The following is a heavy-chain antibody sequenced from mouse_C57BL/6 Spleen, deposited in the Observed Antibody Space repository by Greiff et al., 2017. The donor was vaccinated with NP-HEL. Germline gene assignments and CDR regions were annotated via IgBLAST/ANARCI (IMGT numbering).Heavy chain of an antibody. J-gene: IGHJ4*01. CDR1: GFTFSSYA. CDR2: ISDGGSYT. CDR3: AREDSNSHYYAMDY. D-gene: IGHD2-5*01. Sequence: EVMLVESGGGLVKPGGSLKLSCAASGFTFSSYAMSCVRQTPEKRLEWVATISDGGSYTYYPDNVKGRFTISRDNAKNNLYLQMSHLKSEDTAMYYCAREDSNSHYYAMDYWGQGTSVTVSS. V-gene: IGHV5-4*01.